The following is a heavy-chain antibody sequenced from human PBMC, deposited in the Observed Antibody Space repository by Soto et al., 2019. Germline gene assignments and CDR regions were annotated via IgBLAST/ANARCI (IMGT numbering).Heavy chain of an antibody. V-gene: IGHV3-7*01. CDR1: GFTFSTCW. J-gene: IGHJ3*02. CDR2: IKEDGSDK. D-gene: IGHD3-10*01. Sequence: EVQLVESGGGLVQPGGSLRLSCAASGFTFSTCWMSWVRQAPGKGLEWVANIKEDGSDKFYVDSVKGRFTISRDNAKNSLSLQMNSLRAEDTAVYYCARAMGWRDAFDICGQGTLVTVSS. CDR3: ARAMGWRDAFDI.